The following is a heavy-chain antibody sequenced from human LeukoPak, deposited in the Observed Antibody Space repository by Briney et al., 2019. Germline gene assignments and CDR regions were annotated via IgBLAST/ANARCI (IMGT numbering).Heavy chain of an antibody. CDR2: INPNSGGT. CDR1: GYTFTDYY. D-gene: IGHD2-21*01. J-gene: IGHJ4*02. V-gene: IGHV1-2*02. Sequence: ASVKVSCKASGYTFTDYYLHWVRQAPGQGLEWMGWINPNSGGTNYAQKFQGRVTMTRDTSINTAYMELSRLRSDDTAVYYCARAKGLCCGGDCYYVFDYGGQGTLVTVSS. CDR3: ARAKGLCCGGDCYYVFDY.